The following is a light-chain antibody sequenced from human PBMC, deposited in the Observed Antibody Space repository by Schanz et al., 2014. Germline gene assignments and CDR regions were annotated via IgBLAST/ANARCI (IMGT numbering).Light chain of an antibody. CDR3: SSYAGSNNLGV. Sequence: QSALTQPPSASGSPGQSVAISCTGTSSDVGGYNLVSWYQQHPGEAPKLIIYEVDKRPSGVPDRFSGSKSGNTASLTVSGLQAEDEADYYCSSYAGSNNLGVFGTGTKLTVL. V-gene: IGLV2-8*01. CDR1: SSDVGGYNL. J-gene: IGLJ1*01. CDR2: EVD.